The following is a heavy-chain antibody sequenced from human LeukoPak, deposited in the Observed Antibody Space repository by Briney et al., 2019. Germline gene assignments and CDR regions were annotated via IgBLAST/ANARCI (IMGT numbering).Heavy chain of an antibody. CDR1: GGPISSSGYS. V-gene: IGHV4-30-2*01. CDR3: ASGRGYSGYDYDY. D-gene: IGHD5-12*01. J-gene: IGHJ4*02. CDR2: IYHSGST. Sequence: SETLSLTCAVSGGPISSSGYSWSWIRQPPGKGLEWLGYIYHSGSTYYNPSLKSRVTISVDRSKNQYSLKLSSVTAADTAVYYCASGRGYSGYDYDYWGQGTLVTVSS.